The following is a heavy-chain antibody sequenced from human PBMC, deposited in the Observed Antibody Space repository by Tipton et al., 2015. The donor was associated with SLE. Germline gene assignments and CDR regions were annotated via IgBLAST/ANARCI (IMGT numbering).Heavy chain of an antibody. V-gene: IGHV4-39*07. D-gene: IGHD4-11*01. J-gene: IGHJ5*02. CDR1: GGSISTHGYN. CDR2: IYYSGTT. Sequence: LRLSCTVSGGSISTHGYNWGWIRQPPGKGLEWIGTIYYSGTTYYNPSLKSRVTISVDTSKNQFSLKLSSLTAADTAVYYCARLPTGFPNWFDPWGQGTLVTVSS. CDR3: ARLPTGFPNWFDP.